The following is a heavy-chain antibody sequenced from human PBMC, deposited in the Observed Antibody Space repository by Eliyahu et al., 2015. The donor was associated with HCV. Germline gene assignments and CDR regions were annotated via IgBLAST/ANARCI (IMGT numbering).Heavy chain of an antibody. V-gene: IGHV4-4*02. CDR3: ANHGGHTQLF. J-gene: IGHJ4*02. CDR1: GGSINSISW. CDR2: IDHSGGT. Sequence: QVQLQESGPGLVKPSGTLSLTCAVSGGSINSISWWSWVRQPPGKGLEWIGQIDHSGGTSYNPSLKSRVTISLDKSKNQFSLRLGSVTAADSAVYYCANHGGHTQLFWGPGTLVTVSS. D-gene: IGHD1-1*01.